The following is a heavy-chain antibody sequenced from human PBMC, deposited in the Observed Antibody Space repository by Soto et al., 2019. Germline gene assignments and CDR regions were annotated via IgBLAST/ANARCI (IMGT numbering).Heavy chain of an antibody. Sequence: GAEVKTPGASVKVSCKASGYTLTPYGISWVRQAPGQGLEWMGWISVYNGKTNYAQNLQGRVTMTTDTTTSTAYMELRSLTSDDRPVYFCARDRAAYCGGDCNMDVWGKGTTVTVS. CDR2: ISVYNGKT. D-gene: IGHD2-21*01. J-gene: IGHJ6*03. CDR3: ARDRAAYCGGDCNMDV. CDR1: GYTLTPYG. V-gene: IGHV1-18*01.